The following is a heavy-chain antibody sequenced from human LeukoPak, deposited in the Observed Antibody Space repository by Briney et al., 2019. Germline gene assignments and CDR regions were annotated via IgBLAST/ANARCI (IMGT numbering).Heavy chain of an antibody. V-gene: IGHV1-2*02. CDR2: INPNSGGT. J-gene: IGHJ4*02. Sequence: GASVKVSCKASGYTFNGYYMHWVRQAPGQGLKWMGWINPNSGGTNYAQKFQGRVTMTRDTSISTAYMELSRLRSDDTAVYYCARGGGLRDGYNLDYWGQGTLVTVSS. D-gene: IGHD5-24*01. CDR3: ARGGGLRDGYNLDY. CDR1: GYTFNGYY.